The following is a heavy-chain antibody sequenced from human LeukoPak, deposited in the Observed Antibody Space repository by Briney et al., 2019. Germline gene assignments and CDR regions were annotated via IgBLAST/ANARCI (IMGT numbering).Heavy chain of an antibody. D-gene: IGHD3-22*01. Sequence: PGGSLRLSCAASGFTFSSYEMKWVRPAPGKGLEWGSYISSSGSTIYYADSVKGRFTISRDNAKNSLYLQMNSLRVEDTAVYYCASAYYYDSSGYNGGGFDCWGQGTLVTVSS. CDR1: GFTFSSYE. CDR3: ASAYYYDSSGYNGGGFDC. V-gene: IGHV3-48*03. CDR2: ISSSGSTI. J-gene: IGHJ4*02.